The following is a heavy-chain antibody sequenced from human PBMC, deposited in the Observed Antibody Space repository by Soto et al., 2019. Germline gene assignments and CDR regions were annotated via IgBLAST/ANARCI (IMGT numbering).Heavy chain of an antibody. CDR2: IYYSGST. Sequence: SETLSLTCTVSGGSISSGDYYWSWIRQPPGKGLEWIGYIYYSGSTYYNPSLKSRVTISVDTSKNQFSLKLSSVTAADTAVYYCARDRPREAFDYWGQGTLVTVSS. D-gene: IGHD1-26*01. CDR3: ARDRPREAFDY. CDR1: GGSISSGDYY. J-gene: IGHJ4*02. V-gene: IGHV4-30-4*01.